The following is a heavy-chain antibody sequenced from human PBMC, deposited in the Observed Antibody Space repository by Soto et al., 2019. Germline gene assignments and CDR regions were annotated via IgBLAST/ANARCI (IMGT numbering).Heavy chain of an antibody. Sequence: PSETLSLTCAVSGYSISSGYYWGWIRQPPGKGLGWIGSIYHSGRTYYNPSLKSRVTISVDTTKNQFPLKVSSVTAADTAIYYCARDFCGGDCSDDYYYYAMDVWGQGTTVTVSS. CDR2: IYHSGRT. V-gene: IGHV4-38-2*02. D-gene: IGHD2-21*02. J-gene: IGHJ6*02. CDR3: ARDFCGGDCSDDYYYYAMDV. CDR1: GYSISSGYY.